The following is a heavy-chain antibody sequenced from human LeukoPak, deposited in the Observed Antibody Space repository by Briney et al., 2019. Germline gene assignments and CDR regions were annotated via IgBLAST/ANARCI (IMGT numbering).Heavy chain of an antibody. J-gene: IGHJ6*02. CDR1: GFTVSSNY. Sequence: GGSLRLSCAASGFTVSSNYMSWVRRAPGKGLEWVSVIYSGGSTYYADSVKGRFTISRDNSKNTLYLQMNSLRAEDTAVYYCARGEQQLGYYYGLHVWGQGTTVTVSS. CDR2: IYSGGST. D-gene: IGHD6-13*01. V-gene: IGHV3-66*01. CDR3: ARGEQQLGYYYGLHV.